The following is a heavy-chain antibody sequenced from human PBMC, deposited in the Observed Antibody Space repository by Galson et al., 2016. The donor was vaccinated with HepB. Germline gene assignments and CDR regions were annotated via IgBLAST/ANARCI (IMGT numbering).Heavy chain of an antibody. Sequence: RLSCAASGFTFSSYGMHWVRPAPGQGLEWVAVVSFDGSQKYYPDSVKGRFAISRDNSKNTLFLHVSSLSSEDTAVYYCAKGLYNDFWRGFPPYYDYVMDVWGQGTTVTVSS. CDR1: GFTFSSYG. V-gene: IGHV3-30*18. J-gene: IGHJ6*02. CDR3: AKGLYNDFWRGFPPYYDYVMDV. CDR2: VSFDGSQK. D-gene: IGHD3-3*01.